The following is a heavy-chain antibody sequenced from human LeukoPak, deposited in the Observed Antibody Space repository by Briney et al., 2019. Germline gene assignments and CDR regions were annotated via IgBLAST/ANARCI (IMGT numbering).Heavy chain of an antibody. J-gene: IGHJ4*02. CDR3: AREMDGPYGSGSPLDY. CDR2: ISYADGSYK. V-gene: IGHV3-30*07. CDR1: GFTFSTYA. Sequence: GRSLRLSCAASGFTFSTYAMHWVRQAPGKGLEWVASISYADGSYKYYADSVKGRFTISRDSSENTLYLQMNSLRAEDTAVYYCAREMDGPYGSGSPLDYWGQGTLVTVSS. D-gene: IGHD3-10*01.